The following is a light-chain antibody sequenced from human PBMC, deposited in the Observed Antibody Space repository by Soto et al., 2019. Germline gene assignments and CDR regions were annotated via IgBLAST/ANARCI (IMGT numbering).Light chain of an antibody. Sequence: QSALTQPASVSGSPGQSITISCTGTSSDVGGYNYVSWYQQHPGKAPKLLIYDVNNRSSGVSNRFSGSKSGNTASLTISGLQAEDEADYYCTSYTTTSTVIFGGGTKLTVL. V-gene: IGLV2-14*03. CDR1: SSDVGGYNY. CDR3: TSYTTTSTVI. J-gene: IGLJ2*01. CDR2: DVN.